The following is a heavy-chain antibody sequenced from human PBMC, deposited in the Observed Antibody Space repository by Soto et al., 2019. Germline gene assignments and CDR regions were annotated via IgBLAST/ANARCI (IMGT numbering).Heavy chain of an antibody. Sequence: QVQLVQSGAEVKKPGASVKASCKASGYTFTSYAMHWVRQAPGQRLEWMGWINAGNGNTKYSQKFQGRVTITGDTSASTAYMELSSLRSEDTAVYYCARVNYYDSSGYYFPSYFDYWGQGTLVTVSS. CDR3: ARVNYYDSSGYYFPSYFDY. D-gene: IGHD3-22*01. CDR1: GYTFTSYA. V-gene: IGHV1-3*01. CDR2: INAGNGNT. J-gene: IGHJ4*02.